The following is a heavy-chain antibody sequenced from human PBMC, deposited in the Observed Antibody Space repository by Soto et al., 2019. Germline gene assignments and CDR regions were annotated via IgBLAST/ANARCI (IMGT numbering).Heavy chain of an antibody. CDR3: ARATFSGSRYDFDI. CDR2: INPNSGGT. D-gene: IGHD3-22*01. V-gene: IGHV1-2*04. CDR1: GYTFTGYY. Sequence: ASVKVSCKASGYTFTGYYMHWVRQAPGQGLEWMGWINPNSGGTNYAQKFQGWVTMTRDTSISTAYMELSSLRSEDTAVYYCARATFSGSRYDFDIWGQGTMVTVS. J-gene: IGHJ3*02.